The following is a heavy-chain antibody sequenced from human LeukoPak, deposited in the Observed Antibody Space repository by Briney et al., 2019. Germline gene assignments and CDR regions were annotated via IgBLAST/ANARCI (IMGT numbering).Heavy chain of an antibody. CDR1: GFTFSSYS. Sequence: GGSLRLSCAASGFTFSSYSMNWVRQAPGKGLEWVSYISSSSSTIYYADSVKGRFTISRDNAKNSLYLQMNSLRAEDTAVYYCAREGPSVFWSGYPYYFDSWGQGTLVTVSS. D-gene: IGHD3-3*01. J-gene: IGHJ4*02. V-gene: IGHV3-48*01. CDR3: AREGPSVFWSGYPYYFDS. CDR2: ISSSSSTI.